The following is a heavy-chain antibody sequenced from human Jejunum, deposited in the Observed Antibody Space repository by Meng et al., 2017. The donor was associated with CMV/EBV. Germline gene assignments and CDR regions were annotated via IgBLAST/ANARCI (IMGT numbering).Heavy chain of an antibody. CDR3: AGSYNWNYVSFDY. D-gene: IGHD1-7*01. Sequence: SGASLSSYYWSWLRHPPGKGLEWIGYIFYSRSTHYNPSLKTRVTISVDTSTNQFSLNLRSVTAADTAVYYCAGSYNWNYVSFDYWGLGTLVTVSS. V-gene: IGHV4-59*01. CDR2: IFYSRST. J-gene: IGHJ4*02. CDR1: GASLSSYY.